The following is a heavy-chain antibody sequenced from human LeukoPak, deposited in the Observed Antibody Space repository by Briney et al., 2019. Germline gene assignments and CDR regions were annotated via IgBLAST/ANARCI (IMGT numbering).Heavy chain of an antibody. V-gene: IGHV3-66*02. D-gene: IGHD1-26*01. CDR1: GLTFSTYY. CDR2: IYGGGNS. CDR3: ARELTVGATIDY. J-gene: IGHJ4*02. Sequence: GGSLRLSCAASGLTFSTYYMSWVRQAPGKGLEWVSGIYGGGNSYYAESVTGRFTISRDNSRNTLHLQMNSLRGEDTAVYYCARELTVGATIDYWGQGTLVTVSS.